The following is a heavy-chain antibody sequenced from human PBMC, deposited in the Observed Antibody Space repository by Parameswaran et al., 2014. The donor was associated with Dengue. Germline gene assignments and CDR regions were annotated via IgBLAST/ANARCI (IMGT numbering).Heavy chain of an antibody. Sequence: WVRQAPGQGLEWMGWINPNSGGTNYAQKFQGRVTMTRDTSISTAYMELSRLRSDDTAVYYCAQSGIADYYYGMDAWGQGTTVTVSS. V-gene: IGHV1-2*02. J-gene: IGHJ6*02. CDR3: AQSGIADYYYGMDA. D-gene: IGHD6-13*01. CDR2: INPNSGGT.